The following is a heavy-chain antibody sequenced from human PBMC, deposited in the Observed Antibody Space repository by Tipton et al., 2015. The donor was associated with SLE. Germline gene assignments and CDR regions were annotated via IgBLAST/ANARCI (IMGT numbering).Heavy chain of an antibody. CDR3: ARTLGAIAHTVYDAFDI. CDR2: IHYSGTT. CDR1: GGSITNHY. Sequence: TLSLTCTVSGGSITNHYWNWIRQPPVKGLEWIGYIHYSGTTHDNPSLNSRVTMSVDMSKNQFSLRLTAVTAADTAVYYCARTLGAIAHTVYDAFDIWGQEKMVTVSS. V-gene: IGHV4-59*11. J-gene: IGHJ3*02. D-gene: IGHD1-26*01.